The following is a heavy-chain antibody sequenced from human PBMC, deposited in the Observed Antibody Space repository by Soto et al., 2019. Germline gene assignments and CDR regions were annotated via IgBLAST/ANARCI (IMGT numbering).Heavy chain of an antibody. V-gene: IGHV4-39*02. J-gene: IGHJ5*02. CDR2: IDYSGST. CDR3: SRRAPEGFDP. Sequence: SETLSLTCTVSGGTIRSSNYYWAWIRQPPGKGLEWIGSIDYSGSTYYNPSLKSRVTISVDTSKNHFSLKLGSVTAADTALYYCSRRAPEGFDPWGQVTRVTLSS. CDR1: GGTIRSSNYY.